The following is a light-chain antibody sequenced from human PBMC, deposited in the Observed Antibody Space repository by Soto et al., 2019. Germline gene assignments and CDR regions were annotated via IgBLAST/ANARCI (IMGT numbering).Light chain of an antibody. CDR2: SNN. CDR3: AAWDDSLSGWV. J-gene: IGLJ3*02. V-gene: IGLV1-47*02. CDR1: SSNIGSNY. Sequence: QPVLTQPPSASGTPGQRVTISCSGSSSNIGSNYVYWYQQLPGTAPKLLIYSNNQRPSGVPDRFSGSKSGTSASLAISGLRSEDEADYYCAAWDDSLSGWVFGGGTQLTV.